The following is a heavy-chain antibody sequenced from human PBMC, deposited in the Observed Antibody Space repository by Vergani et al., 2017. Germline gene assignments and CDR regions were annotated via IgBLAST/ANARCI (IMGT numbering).Heavy chain of an antibody. CDR3: ARGTGYYDSSGRRYYYHYGMDV. CDR1: GGTFSSYA. Sequence: QVQLVQSGAEVKKPGSSVKVSCKASGGTFSSYAISWVRQAPGQGLEWMGGIIPIFGTANYAQKFQGRVTITADESTSTAYMELSSLRSEDTAVYYCARGTGYYDSSGRRYYYHYGMDVWGQGTTVTVSS. D-gene: IGHD3-22*01. V-gene: IGHV1-69*01. J-gene: IGHJ6*02. CDR2: IIPIFGTA.